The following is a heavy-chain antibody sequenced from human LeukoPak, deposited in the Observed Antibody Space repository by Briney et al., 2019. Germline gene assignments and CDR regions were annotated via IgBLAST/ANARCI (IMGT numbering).Heavy chain of an antibody. J-gene: IGHJ6*02. V-gene: IGHV1-2*02. CDR2: INPNSGGT. CDR3: ARNLYYYGSGSYPYGMDV. Sequence: ASVKVSCKASGYTFTGYYMHWVRQAPGQGLEWMGWINPNSGGTNYAQKFQGRVTMTRDTSISTAYMELSRLRSDDTAVYYCARNLYYYGSGSYPYGMDVWGQGTTVTVSS. D-gene: IGHD3-10*01. CDR1: GYTFTGYY.